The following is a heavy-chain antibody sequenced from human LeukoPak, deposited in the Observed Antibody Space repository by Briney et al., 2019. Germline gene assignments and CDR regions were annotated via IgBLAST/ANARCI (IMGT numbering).Heavy chain of an antibody. CDR1: GFTFNNYN. CDR3: ARDPYSGNYGNYYYYYMDV. V-gene: IGHV3-21*01. J-gene: IGHJ6*03. CDR2: ITSSSTYI. D-gene: IGHD1-26*01. Sequence: GGSLRLSCAASGFTFNNYNMNWVRQAPGKALEWVSSITSSSTYIFYADSVKGRFTISRDNAKNSLYLQMISLGPEDTAVYYCARDPYSGNYGNYYYYYMDVWGKGTTVTISS.